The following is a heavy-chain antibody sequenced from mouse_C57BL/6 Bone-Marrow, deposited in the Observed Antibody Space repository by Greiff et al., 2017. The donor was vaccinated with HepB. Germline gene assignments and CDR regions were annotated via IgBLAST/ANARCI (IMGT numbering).Heavy chain of an antibody. CDR1: GFTFSNFG. CDR2: MSSISST. J-gene: IGHJ2*01. V-gene: IGHV5-6-5*01. CDR3: ARSHGGNYVGYFDY. Sequence: EVQLVESGGGLVKPGGSLKLSCAASGFTFSNFGMSWVRQTPEERLEWVASMSSISSTYYPDSVKGRFTVSRDNARNILYLQMSSLRSEDTAMYYGARSHGGNYVGYFDYWGQGTALTVSS. D-gene: IGHD2-1*01.